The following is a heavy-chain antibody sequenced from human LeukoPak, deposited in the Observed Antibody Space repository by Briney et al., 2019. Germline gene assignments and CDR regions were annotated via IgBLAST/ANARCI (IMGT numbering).Heavy chain of an antibody. CDR2: IYSGGST. J-gene: IGHJ4*02. D-gene: IGHD3-22*01. V-gene: IGHV3-66*01. Sequence: PGGSLRLSCAASGFTVSSNYMSWVRQAPGKGLEWVSVIYSGGSTYYADSVKGRFTISRDNSKNTLYLQMNSLRAEDTAVYYCAVNYYDSSGYYPYFDYWGQGTLVTVSS. CDR3: AVNYYDSSGYYPYFDY. CDR1: GFTVSSNY.